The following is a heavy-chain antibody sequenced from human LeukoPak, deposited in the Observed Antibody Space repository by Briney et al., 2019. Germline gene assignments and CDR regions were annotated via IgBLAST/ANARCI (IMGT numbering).Heavy chain of an antibody. D-gene: IGHD3-10*01. CDR1: GFTFSSYG. CDR2: IWYDGSNK. Sequence: SGGSLRLSCAASGFTFSSYGMHWVRQAPGKGLEWVAVIWYDGSNKYYADSVKGRFTISRDNSKNTLYLQMNSLRAEDTAVYYCAREPDYYGSGSYPYFDYWGQGTLVTVSS. CDR3: AREPDYYGSGSYPYFDY. J-gene: IGHJ4*02. V-gene: IGHV3-33*01.